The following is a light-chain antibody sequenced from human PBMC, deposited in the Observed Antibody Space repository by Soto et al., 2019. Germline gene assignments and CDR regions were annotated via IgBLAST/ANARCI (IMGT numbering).Light chain of an antibody. CDR2: ENN. Sequence: QSALTQPPSVSAAPGQTVTISCSGSSSNIGNNYVSWYQQLPGTAPKLLIYENNKRPSGISDRFSGSKSGTSATLGITGLQTGDEADYCCGTWDSSLSAEVFGTGTKVTVL. CDR3: GTWDSSLSAEV. J-gene: IGLJ1*01. CDR1: SSNIGNNY. V-gene: IGLV1-51*02.